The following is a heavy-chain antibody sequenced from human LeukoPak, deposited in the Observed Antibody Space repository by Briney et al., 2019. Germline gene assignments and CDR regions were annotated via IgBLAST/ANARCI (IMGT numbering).Heavy chain of an antibody. CDR1: GFTFDDYA. J-gene: IGHJ4*02. CDR3: AKDMAGYCSGGSCYSGLDY. CDR2: ISGDGGST. D-gene: IGHD2-15*01. Sequence: GGSLRLSCAASGFTFDDYAMHWVRQAPGKGLEWVSLISGDGGSTYYADSVKGRFTISRDNSKNSLYLQMNSLRTEDTALYYCAKDMAGYCSGGSCYSGLDYWGQGTLVTVSS. V-gene: IGHV3-43*02.